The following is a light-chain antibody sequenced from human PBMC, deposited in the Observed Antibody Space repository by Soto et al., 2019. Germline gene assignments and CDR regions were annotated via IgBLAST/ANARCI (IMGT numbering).Light chain of an antibody. Sequence: QSVLTQPPSASGTPGPGVTISGSGSSSNIGREYVYWYQQFPGTAPKLLIQWDIQRPSGVPDRFSGSKSDTSAALVISGLRSEDEADYYCAAWDNSLSGVVFGAGTKLTVL. J-gene: IGLJ2*01. CDR3: AAWDNSLSGVV. CDR2: WDI. V-gene: IGLV1-47*01. CDR1: SSNIGREY.